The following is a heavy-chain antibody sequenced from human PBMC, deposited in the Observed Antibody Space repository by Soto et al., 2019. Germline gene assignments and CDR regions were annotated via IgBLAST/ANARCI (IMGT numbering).Heavy chain of an antibody. CDR3: ARAGGDYVRYYYYYGMDV. Sequence: PGGSLRLSCAASGFTFSDYYTSWIRQAPGKGLEWVSYISSSSSYTNYADSVKGRFTISRDNAKNSLYLQMNSLRAEDTAVYYCARAGGDYVRYYYYYGMDVWGQGTTVTVSS. J-gene: IGHJ6*02. CDR2: ISSSSSYT. CDR1: GFTFSDYY. V-gene: IGHV3-11*06. D-gene: IGHD4-17*01.